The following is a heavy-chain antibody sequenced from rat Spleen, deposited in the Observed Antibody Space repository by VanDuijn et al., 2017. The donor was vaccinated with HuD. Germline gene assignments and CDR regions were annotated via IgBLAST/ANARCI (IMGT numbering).Heavy chain of an antibody. Sequence: EVQLVESGGGLVQPGRSLKLSCVASGFTFNNYWMTWIRQAPGKGLEWVASITHTGGSTYYPDSVKGRFTISRDNAQNTLYLQINSLRSEDTATYFGAKENYYSGDYWGQGVMVTVSS. V-gene: IGHV5-31*01. CDR3: AKENYYSGDY. D-gene: IGHD1-1*01. CDR1: GFTFNNYW. J-gene: IGHJ2*01. CDR2: ITHTGGST.